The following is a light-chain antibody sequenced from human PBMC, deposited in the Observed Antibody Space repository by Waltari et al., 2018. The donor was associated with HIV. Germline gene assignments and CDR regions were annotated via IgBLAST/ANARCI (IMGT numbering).Light chain of an antibody. J-gene: IGLJ1*01. CDR1: SSDVGIYNY. CDR2: DVS. Sequence: QSALTQPASVSGSPGQSITISCTGTSSDVGIYNYVSWYRQHSGKAPKLMIYDVSNRPSGVSNRFSGSKFGNTASLTISGLQAEDEADYYCSSYTTSSTYVFGTGTKVTVL. CDR3: SSYTTSSTYV. V-gene: IGLV2-14*03.